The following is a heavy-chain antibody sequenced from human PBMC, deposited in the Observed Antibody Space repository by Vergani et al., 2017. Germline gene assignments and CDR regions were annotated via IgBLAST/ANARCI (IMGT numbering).Heavy chain of an antibody. J-gene: IGHJ6*02. D-gene: IGHD2-2*01. Sequence: QVQLVQSGAEVKKPGSSVKVSCKASGGTFSSYAISWVRQAPGQGLEWMGRIIPIFGTANYAQKFQGRVTITADESTSTAYMELSSLRSEDTAVYYCARRSKVYCSSTSCYDYYYYGMDVWGQGTTVTVSS. CDR1: GGTFSSYA. CDR2: IIPIFGTA. V-gene: IGHV1-69*13. CDR3: ARRSKVYCSSTSCYDYYYYGMDV.